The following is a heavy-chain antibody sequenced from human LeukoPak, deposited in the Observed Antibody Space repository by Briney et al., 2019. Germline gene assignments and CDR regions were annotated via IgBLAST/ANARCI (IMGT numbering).Heavy chain of an antibody. V-gene: IGHV3-30*02. CDR3: AKDQTGPTSH. J-gene: IGHJ4*02. Sequence: PGGSLRLSCAASGFTFSSYGMHWVRQAPGKGLEWVAFIRYDGFKKYYADSVKGRFSISRDNSNNTLHLEMNSLRAEDTAVYYCAKDQTGPTSHWGQGTLVTVSS. D-gene: IGHD3-9*01. CDR2: IRYDGFKK. CDR1: GFTFSSYG.